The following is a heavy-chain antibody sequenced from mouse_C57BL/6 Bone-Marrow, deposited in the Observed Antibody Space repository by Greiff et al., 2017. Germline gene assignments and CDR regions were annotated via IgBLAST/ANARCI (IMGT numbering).Heavy chain of an antibody. Sequence: QVQLKQPGAELVKPGASVKMSCKASGYTFTSYWLTWVMQRPGQGLEWIGDIFPGSGSTNYNEKFKSKATLTVDPSSSTAYMQLSSLTSEDSAFYYCARPYYSNYWYFYVWGTGTTVTISS. CDR1: GYTFTSYW. J-gene: IGHJ1*03. D-gene: IGHD2-5*01. CDR3: ARPYYSNYWYFYV. CDR2: IFPGSGST. V-gene: IGHV1-55*01.